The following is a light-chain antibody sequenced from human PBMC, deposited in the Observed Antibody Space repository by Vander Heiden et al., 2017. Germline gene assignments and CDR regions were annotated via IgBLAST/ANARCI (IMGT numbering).Light chain of an antibody. Sequence: DIVMTQSPDSLAVSLGERDTINCKSSQSVLYSSNNKNYLAWYQQKPGQPPKLLIYWASTRESGVPDRFSGSGSGTDFTLTISSLQAEDVAVYYWQQDYSTRTFGQGTKVEIK. V-gene: IGKV4-1*01. CDR2: WAS. J-gene: IGKJ1*01. CDR1: QSVLYSSNNKNY. CDR3: QQDYSTRT.